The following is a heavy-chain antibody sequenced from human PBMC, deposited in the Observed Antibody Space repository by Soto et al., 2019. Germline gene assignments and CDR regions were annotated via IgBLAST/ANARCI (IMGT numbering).Heavy chain of an antibody. V-gene: IGHV1-69*12. J-gene: IGHJ4*02. CDR1: GGTFSSDS. CDR3: ASSGGLDRDFNY. D-gene: IGHD2-15*01. Sequence: QVQLVQSGAEVKKPGSSVKVSCKASGGTFSSDSFSWVRQAPGHGLEWMGGIIPMFDTPIYAQKFQDRVTITADESTSTAYMQLSSLSSGDTAVYYGASSGGLDRDFNYWGQGSLVTVSS. CDR2: IIPMFDTP.